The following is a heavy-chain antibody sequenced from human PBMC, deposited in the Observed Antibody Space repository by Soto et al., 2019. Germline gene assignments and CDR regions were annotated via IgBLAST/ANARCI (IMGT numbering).Heavy chain of an antibody. J-gene: IGHJ4*02. V-gene: IGHV1-69*08. Sequence: QVQLVQSGAEVKKPGSSVKVSCKASGGTFSSYTISWVRQAPGQGREWMGRIIPILGIANFAQKLQGRVTITADKSTSTAYMELSSRRSEDTAVYYCARDGMYSSASRDYWGQGTLVTVSS. CDR1: GGTFSSYT. CDR3: ARDGMYSSASRDY. D-gene: IGHD6-6*01. CDR2: IIPILGIA.